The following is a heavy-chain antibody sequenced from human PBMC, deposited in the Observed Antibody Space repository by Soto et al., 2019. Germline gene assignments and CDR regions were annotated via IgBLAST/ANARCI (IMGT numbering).Heavy chain of an antibody. J-gene: IGHJ6*02. Sequence: QVQLVQSGAEVKKPGSSVKVSCKASGGTFSSYAISWVRQAPGQGLEWMGGIIPIFGTANYAQKFQGRVTITADESTSTAYRELSSVRSEDTAVYYCAIGVQDSSSWSYYYYYGMDVWGQGTTVTVSS. D-gene: IGHD6-13*01. CDR2: IIPIFGTA. CDR3: AIGVQDSSSWSYYYYYGMDV. V-gene: IGHV1-69*01. CDR1: GGTFSSYA.